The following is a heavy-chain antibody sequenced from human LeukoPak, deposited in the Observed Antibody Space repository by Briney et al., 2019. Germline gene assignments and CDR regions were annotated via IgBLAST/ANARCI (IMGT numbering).Heavy chain of an antibody. Sequence: ASVKVPCKASGYTFTSYGISWVRQAPGQGLEWMGWISAYNGNTNYAQKLQGRVTMTTDTSTSTAYMELRSLRSDDTAVYYCARVGSSWQKYYFDYWGQGTLVTVSS. CDR1: GYTFTSYG. CDR3: ARVGSSWQKYYFDY. J-gene: IGHJ4*02. CDR2: ISAYNGNT. D-gene: IGHD6-13*01. V-gene: IGHV1-18*04.